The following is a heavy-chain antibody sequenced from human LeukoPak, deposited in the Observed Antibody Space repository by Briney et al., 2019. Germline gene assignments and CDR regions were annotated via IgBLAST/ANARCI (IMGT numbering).Heavy chain of an antibody. V-gene: IGHV1-46*01. CDR1: GYSFTGYY. Sequence: GASVKVSCKASGYSFTGYYMHWVRQAPGQGLEWMGLINPNGGSTSYAQKFRGRVSLTRDMSTSTVYMELSSLRSEDTAVYYCARDLPFKAGFGEFTHYYMDVWGKGTTVTVSS. CDR2: INPNGGST. J-gene: IGHJ6*03. CDR3: ARDLPFKAGFGEFTHYYMDV. D-gene: IGHD3-10*01.